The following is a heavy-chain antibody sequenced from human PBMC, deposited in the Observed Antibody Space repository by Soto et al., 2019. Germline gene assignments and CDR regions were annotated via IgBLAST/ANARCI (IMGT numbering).Heavy chain of an antibody. Sequence: SETLSLTCSVSGGSISSGGYYWTWIRQHPGKGLEWIGYIYYSGSTYYNPSLKSRIMISGDTSKNQFSLKLSSVTAADTAVYYCARASSSSAYHHHYYYGMDVWGQGTTVTVSS. CDR1: GGSISSGGYY. J-gene: IGHJ6*02. D-gene: IGHD3-22*01. CDR3: ARASSSSAYHHHYYYGMDV. V-gene: IGHV4-31*03. CDR2: IYYSGST.